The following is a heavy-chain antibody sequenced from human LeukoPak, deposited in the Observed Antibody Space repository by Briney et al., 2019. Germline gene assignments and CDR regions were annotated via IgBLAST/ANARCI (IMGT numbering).Heavy chain of an antibody. CDR2: IYYSGNT. Sequence: SQTLSLTCTVSGGSITSGGFCWSWIRQHPGKGLEWIGHIYYSGNTYYNPSLKSRVTISVDTSKNQFSLKLSSVTAADTAVYYCARASPIMITFGGVIVPNHWFDPWGQGTLVTVSS. D-gene: IGHD3-16*02. CDR3: ARASPIMITFGGVIVPNHWFDP. J-gene: IGHJ5*02. V-gene: IGHV4-31*03. CDR1: GGSITSGGFC.